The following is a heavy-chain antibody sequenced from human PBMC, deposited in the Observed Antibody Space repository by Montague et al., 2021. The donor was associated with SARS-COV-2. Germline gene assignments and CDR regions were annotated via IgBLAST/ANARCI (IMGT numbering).Heavy chain of an antibody. CDR3: ARVFPRWLQFEPYFDY. CDR1: GGSISSYY. V-gene: IGHV4-59*01. CDR2: IYNSWST. Sequence: SETLSLTCTVSGGSISSYYCCWIRQPPPKGLERNGNIYNSWSTNXNPSLKRQVTISVYTSKNQFHLKLSSVIAADTAVYYCARVFPRWLQFEPYFDYWGQGTLVTVSS. D-gene: IGHD5-24*01. J-gene: IGHJ4*02.